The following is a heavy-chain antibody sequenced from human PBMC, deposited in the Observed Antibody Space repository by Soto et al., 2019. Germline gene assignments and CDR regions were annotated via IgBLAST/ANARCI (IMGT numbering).Heavy chain of an antibody. CDR2: ITSAGSYI. CDR1: GFTFSTYG. Sequence: GGSLRLSCTASGFTFSTYGIYWVRQAPGKGLEWVALITSAGSYISYAESVKGRFTISRGNSKNTLFLQMNSLRPEDTAVYYCAKGGDFDVWGQGTLVTVSS. CDR3: AKGGDFDV. V-gene: IGHV3-30*18. D-gene: IGHD2-21*02. J-gene: IGHJ3*01.